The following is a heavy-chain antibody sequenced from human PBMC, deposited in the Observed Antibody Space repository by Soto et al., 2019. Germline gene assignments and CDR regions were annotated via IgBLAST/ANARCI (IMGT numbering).Heavy chain of an antibody. V-gene: IGHV4-34*01. CDR3: ARGGPAWEITRVRGVIKVFDY. Sequence: PSETLSLTCAVYGGSFSGYYWSWIRQPPGKGLEWIGEINHSGSTNYNPSLKSRVTISVDTSKNQFSLKLSSVTAADTAVHYCARGGPAWEITRVRGVIKVFDYWGQGTLVTVP. J-gene: IGHJ4*02. CDR2: INHSGST. D-gene: IGHD3-10*01. CDR1: GGSFSGYY.